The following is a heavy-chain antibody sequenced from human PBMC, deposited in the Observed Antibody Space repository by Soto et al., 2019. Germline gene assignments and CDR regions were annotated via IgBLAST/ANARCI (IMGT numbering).Heavy chain of an antibody. V-gene: IGHV3-30-3*01. CDR3: ARRFSRDGYNPRYEY. Sequence: PGGSLRLSCAATGFTFSSYALHWVRRAPGKGLEWVAVISYDGSNKYYADSVKGRFTISRDNSKNTLYLQMNSLRAEDTAVYYCARRFSRDGYNPRYEYWGHGSRVTVPS. J-gene: IGHJ4*01. D-gene: IGHD5-12*01. CDR1: GFTFSSYA. CDR2: ISYDGSNK.